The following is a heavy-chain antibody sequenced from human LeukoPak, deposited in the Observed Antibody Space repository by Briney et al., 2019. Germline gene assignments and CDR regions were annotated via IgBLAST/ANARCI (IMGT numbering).Heavy chain of an antibody. Sequence: SETLSLTCTVSGGSISRGGYYWSWIRQHPGKGLEWIGYIYYSGSTYYNPSLKSRVTISVDTSKNQFSLKLSSVTAADTAVYYCARGLGFIAAAATGLDYWGQGTLVTVSS. V-gene: IGHV4-31*03. CDR2: IYYSGST. CDR3: ARGLGFIAAAATGLDY. D-gene: IGHD6-13*01. CDR1: GGSISRGGYY. J-gene: IGHJ4*02.